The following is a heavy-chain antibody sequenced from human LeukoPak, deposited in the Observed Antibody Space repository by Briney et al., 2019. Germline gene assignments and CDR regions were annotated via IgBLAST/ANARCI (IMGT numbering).Heavy chain of an antibody. D-gene: IGHD5-12*01. Sequence: SETLSLTCTVSGDSIIGYYWTWIRQPPGKGLEWIGYVYYRGTAIYTPSLKSRVTISVDTSKNQFSLKLSSVTAADTAVYYCARAGYSTTKIFDYWGQGALVTVSS. V-gene: IGHV4-59*12. CDR1: GDSIIGYY. J-gene: IGHJ4*02. CDR3: ARAGYSTTKIFDY. CDR2: VYYRGTA.